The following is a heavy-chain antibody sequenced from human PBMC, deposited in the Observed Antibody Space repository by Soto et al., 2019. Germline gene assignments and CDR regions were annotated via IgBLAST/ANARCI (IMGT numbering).Heavy chain of an antibody. CDR1: GYSFTSYW. CDR3: AIRILRGASDY. D-gene: IGHD2-15*01. J-gene: IGHJ4*01. V-gene: IGHV5-10-1*01. CDR2: IDPSDSYT. Sequence: GESLKISCKGSGYSFTSYWLGWVRQMPGKGLEWVGGIDPSDSYTIYSPSFQGPAPISSVKSFRTAYLEWRPLKASDTAMYYCAIRILRGASDYSGHGTLDTESS.